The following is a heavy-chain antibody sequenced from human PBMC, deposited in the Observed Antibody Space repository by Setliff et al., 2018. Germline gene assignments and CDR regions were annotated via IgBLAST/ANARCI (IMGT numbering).Heavy chain of an antibody. Sequence: SETLSLTCSLSGVTIGGNNYYYWAWIRQPPGKGLEWIGTISYSGGVFYNPSLKSRVAISADTSRIQFSRKLRSVTAADTAVYYCARDPGFRSGTWSLDLWGQGTQVTVSS. CDR3: ARDPGFRSGTWSLDL. CDR1: GVTIGGNNYYY. J-gene: IGHJ5*02. D-gene: IGHD3-10*01. CDR2: ISYSGGV. V-gene: IGHV4-39*07.